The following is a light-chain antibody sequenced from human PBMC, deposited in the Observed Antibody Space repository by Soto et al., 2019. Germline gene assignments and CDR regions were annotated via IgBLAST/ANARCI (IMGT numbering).Light chain of an antibody. J-gene: IGLJ3*02. CDR2: VNSDGSH. CDR3: AAWDDSLNGRV. V-gene: IGLV4-69*01. CDR1: SGHSTSA. Sequence: QLVLTQSPSASASLGASVKLTCTLSSGHSTSAIAWHQQHPQKGLRYLMKVNSDGSHRKGDGIPHRFSGSSSGAERYLTISGLQSDDEADYHCAAWDDSLNGRVFGGGTKLTVL.